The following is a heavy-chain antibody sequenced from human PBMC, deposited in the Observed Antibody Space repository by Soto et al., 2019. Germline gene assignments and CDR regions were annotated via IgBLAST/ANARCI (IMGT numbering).Heavy chain of an antibody. CDR2: INPNSGGT. J-gene: IGHJ3*02. CDR3: ARVLAYSSPPTQDAFDI. CDR1: GYTFTGYY. V-gene: IGHV1-2*04. Sequence: ASVKVSCKASGYTFTGYYMHWVRQAPGQGLEWMGWINPNSGGTNYAQKFQGWVTMTRDTSISTAYMELSRLRSDDTAVYYCARVLAYSSPPTQDAFDIWGQGTMVTVSS. D-gene: IGHD6-13*01.